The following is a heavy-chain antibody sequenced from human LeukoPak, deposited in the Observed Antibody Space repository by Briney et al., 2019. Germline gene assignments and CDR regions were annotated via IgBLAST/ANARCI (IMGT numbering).Heavy chain of an antibody. J-gene: IGHJ4*02. CDR2: ITSYRRDT. V-gene: IGHV3-23*01. CDR1: GFTFSNYA. Sequence: GGSLRLSCAASGFTFSNYAMNWVRQTPGKGLEWVSSITSYRRDTYYADSVKGRFTISRDSSKNTLFLQMNRLRPEDAAVYYCAKAPVTTCRGAYCYPFDYWGQGTLVTVSS. D-gene: IGHD2-21*01. CDR3: AKAPVTTCRGAYCYPFDY.